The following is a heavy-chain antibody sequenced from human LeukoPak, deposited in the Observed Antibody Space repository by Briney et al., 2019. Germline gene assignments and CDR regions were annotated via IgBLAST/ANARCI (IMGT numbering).Heavy chain of an antibody. CDR3: ARVVPAAIAPNWFDP. CDR1: GGSFSGYY. J-gene: IGHJ5*02. Sequence: SETLSLTCAVYGGSFSGYYWSWIRQPPGKGLEWIGEINHSGSTNYNPSLKSRVTISVDTSKNQFSLKLSSVTAADTAVYYCARVVPAAIAPNWFDPWGQGTLVTVSS. CDR2: INHSGST. D-gene: IGHD2-2*01. V-gene: IGHV4-34*01.